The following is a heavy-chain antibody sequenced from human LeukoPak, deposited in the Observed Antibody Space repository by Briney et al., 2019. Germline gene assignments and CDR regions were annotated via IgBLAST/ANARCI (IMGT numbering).Heavy chain of an antibody. CDR3: ATGPITMVRGVAFDY. CDR1: GYTLTELS. CDR2: FDPEDGET. Sequence: GASVKVSCKVSGYTLTELSMHWVRQAPGKGLEWMEGFDPEDGETIYAQKFQGRVTMTEDTSTDTAYMELSSLRSEDTAVYYCATGPITMVRGVAFDYWGQGTLVTVSS. V-gene: IGHV1-24*01. D-gene: IGHD3-10*01. J-gene: IGHJ4*02.